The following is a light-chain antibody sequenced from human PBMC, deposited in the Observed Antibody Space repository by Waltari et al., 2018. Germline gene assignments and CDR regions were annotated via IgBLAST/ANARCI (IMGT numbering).Light chain of an antibody. Sequence: DIQMTQSPSSLSASVGDRVTITCQASQDIYNYLNWYQQKPGKAPRLLTYDASNLETGVPSRFSGSGSGTDFTFTISSLQPEDFATYYCQQYDDPLYSFGQGTKVENK. J-gene: IGKJ2*03. V-gene: IGKV1-33*01. CDR1: QDIYNY. CDR3: QQYDDPLYS. CDR2: DAS.